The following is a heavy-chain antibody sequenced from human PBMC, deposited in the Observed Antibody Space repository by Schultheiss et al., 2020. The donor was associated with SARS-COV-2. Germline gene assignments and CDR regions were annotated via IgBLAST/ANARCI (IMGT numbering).Heavy chain of an antibody. J-gene: IGHJ4*02. CDR3: ATSTRESGSYDY. Sequence: GGSLRLSCAASGFTFSSYWIHWVRQAPGKGLVWVSRINSDGSSTSYADSVKGRFTISRDNSKNTLYLQINSLRAEDTAVYYCATSTRESGSYDYWGQGTLVTVSS. CDR2: INSDGSST. D-gene: IGHD1-26*01. V-gene: IGHV3-74*01. CDR1: GFTFSSYW.